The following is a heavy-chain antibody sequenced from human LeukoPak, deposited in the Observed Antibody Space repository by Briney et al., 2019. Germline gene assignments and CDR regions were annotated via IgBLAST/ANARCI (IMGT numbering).Heavy chain of an antibody. CDR2: ISSSSSYI. CDR1: GFTFSSYA. D-gene: IGHD4-11*01. CDR3: ARSGYSKGDFQH. J-gene: IGHJ1*01. V-gene: IGHV3-21*01. Sequence: GGSLRLSCAASGFTFSSYAMNWVRQAPGKGLEWVSSISSSSSYIYYADSVKGRFTISRDNAKNSLYLQMNSLRAEDTAVYYCARSGYSKGDFQHWGQGTLVTVSS.